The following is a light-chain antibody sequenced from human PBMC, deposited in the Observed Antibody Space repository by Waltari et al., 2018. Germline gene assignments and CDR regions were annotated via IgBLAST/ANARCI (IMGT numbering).Light chain of an antibody. CDR3: QQYYDGRT. CDR2: GAS. Sequence: EIVMTQSPATLSVSSGERATLSCRASQRVSSNLAWYQQKPGQAPRLLIYGASTRATGIPARFSGSGSGTEFTLTISSLQSEDFAVYYCQQYYDGRTFGQGTKLEIK. CDR1: QRVSSN. V-gene: IGKV3-15*01. J-gene: IGKJ2*01.